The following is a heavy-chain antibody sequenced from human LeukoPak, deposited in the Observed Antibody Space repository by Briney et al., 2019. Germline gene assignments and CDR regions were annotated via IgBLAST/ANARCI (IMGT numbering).Heavy chain of an antibody. CDR2: ISGSGGST. V-gene: IGHV3-23*01. J-gene: IGHJ4*02. Sequence: PGGSLRLSCAASGFTFSSYAMSWVRQAPGKGLEWVSAISGSGGSTYYADSVKGRFTISRDNSKNTLYLQMNSLRAEDTAVYYCAKGASMKGGATHHLGYFDYWGQGTLVTVSS. CDR3: AKGASMKGGATHHLGYFDY. CDR1: GFTFSSYA. D-gene: IGHD1-26*01.